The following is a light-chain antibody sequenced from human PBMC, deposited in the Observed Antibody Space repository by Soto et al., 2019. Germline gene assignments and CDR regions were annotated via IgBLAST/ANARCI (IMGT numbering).Light chain of an antibody. CDR1: QSISSW. CDR2: KAS. J-gene: IGKJ2*01. V-gene: IGKV1-5*03. Sequence: DIQMTQSPSTLSASVGDRVTITCRASQSISSWLAWYQQKPGKAPKLLIYKASSLESGVPSRFSGSGSGTEFTLTISSLQPDDFATYYCQQYNSYLYTFGPGNKLEIK. CDR3: QQYNSYLYT.